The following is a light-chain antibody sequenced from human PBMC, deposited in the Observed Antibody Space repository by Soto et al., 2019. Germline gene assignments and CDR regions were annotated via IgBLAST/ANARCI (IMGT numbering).Light chain of an antibody. CDR3: SSYTIRNTWV. J-gene: IGLJ3*02. CDR2: EVA. CDR1: SSDVGGYNH. Sequence: QSALTQPASVTGSPGQLITISCTGTSSDVGGYNHVSWYRQFPGTAPKLIIYEVAIRPSGVSSRFSGSKSVNTASLTISGLQPEDEADYYCSSYTIRNTWVFGGGTKLTVL. V-gene: IGLV2-14*01.